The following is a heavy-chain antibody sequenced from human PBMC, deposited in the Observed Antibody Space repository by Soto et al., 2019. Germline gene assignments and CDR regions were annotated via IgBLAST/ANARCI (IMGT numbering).Heavy chain of an antibody. V-gene: IGHV3-23*01. Sequence: PGGSLRLSCAASGFTFTDFVMTWVRQTPGKGLEWVSGIGGSGASTYYADSVKGRFTISRDNSRNTLYLQMNALRAEDTAIYFCAYRYWDECNGDTSDLLDFWGQGTLVTVSS. D-gene: IGHD2-8*01. CDR1: GFTFTDFV. J-gene: IGHJ4*02. CDR3: AYRYWDECNGDTSDLLDF. CDR2: IGGSGAST.